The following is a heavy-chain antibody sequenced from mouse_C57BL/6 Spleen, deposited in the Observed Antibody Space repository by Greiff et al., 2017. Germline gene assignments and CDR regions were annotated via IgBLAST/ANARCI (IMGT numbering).Heavy chain of an antibody. CDR2: ISSGGSYT. D-gene: IGHD1-1*01. Sequence: EVNLVESGGDLVKPGGSLKLSCAASGFTFSSYGMSWVRQTPDKRLEWVATISSGGSYTYYPDSVKGRFTISRDNAKNTLYLQMSSLKSEDTAMYYCARRTTVVENYFDYWGQGTTLTVSS. CDR1: GFTFSSYG. J-gene: IGHJ2*01. V-gene: IGHV5-6*02. CDR3: ARRTTVVENYFDY.